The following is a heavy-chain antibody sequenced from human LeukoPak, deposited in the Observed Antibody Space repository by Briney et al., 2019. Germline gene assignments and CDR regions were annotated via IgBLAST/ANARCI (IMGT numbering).Heavy chain of an antibody. Sequence: PGGSLRLSCAASGFTLSRYSMNWVRQAPGKGLEWVSSLSSSGSYIYYADSVKGRFTISRDNSKNTLYLQMNSLRAEDTAVYYCARRFGLYWGQGTLVTVSS. V-gene: IGHV3-21*01. CDR1: GFTLSRYS. J-gene: IGHJ4*02. CDR2: LSSSGSYI. D-gene: IGHD3-10*01. CDR3: ARRFGLY.